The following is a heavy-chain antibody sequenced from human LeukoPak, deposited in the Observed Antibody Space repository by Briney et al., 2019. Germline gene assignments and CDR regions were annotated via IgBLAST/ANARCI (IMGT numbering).Heavy chain of an antibody. D-gene: IGHD5-18*01. CDR2: ISGSGGST. Sequence: AGGSLRLSCAASGFTFSSYAMSWVRQAPGKGLEWVSAISGSGGSTYYADSVKGRFTISRDNSKNTLYLQMNSLRAEDTAVYYCAKQWGYSYGYDHWGQGTLVTVSS. V-gene: IGHV3-23*01. CDR3: AKQWGYSYGYDH. J-gene: IGHJ5*02. CDR1: GFTFSSYA.